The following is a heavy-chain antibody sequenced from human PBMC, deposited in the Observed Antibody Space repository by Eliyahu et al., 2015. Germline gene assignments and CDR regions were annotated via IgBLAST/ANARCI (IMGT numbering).Heavy chain of an antibody. D-gene: IGHD6-13*01. CDR2: IYHSGST. CDR3: ASHIAAAGTGEDY. CDR1: GGSISSXNX. V-gene: IGHV4-4*02. J-gene: IGHJ4*02. Sequence: QVQLQESGPGLVKPSGTLSXTCAVSGGSISSXNXLXWVRQPPGXGLEWXGEIYHSGSTHYNPXLKSRVTISVDKSKNQFSLKLSSVTAADTAVYYCASHIAAAGTGEDYWGQGTLVTVSS.